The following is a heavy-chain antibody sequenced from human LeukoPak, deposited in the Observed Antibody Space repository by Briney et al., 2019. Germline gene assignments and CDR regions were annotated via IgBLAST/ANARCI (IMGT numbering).Heavy chain of an antibody. J-gene: IGHJ4*02. CDR1: GITLSNYG. CDR3: ARDRDYYDSSGYYLFDY. CDR2: ISESAGGT. D-gene: IGHD3-22*01. V-gene: IGHV3-23*01. Sequence: GGSLRLSCVVSGITLSNYGMSWVRQAPGRGLEWVSGISESAGGTKYADSVKGRFTISRDNSKNTLYLQMNSLRAEDTAVYYCARDRDYYDSSGYYLFDYWGQGTLVTVSS.